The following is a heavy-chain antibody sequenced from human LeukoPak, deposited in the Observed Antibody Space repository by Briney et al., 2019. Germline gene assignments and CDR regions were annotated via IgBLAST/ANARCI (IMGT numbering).Heavy chain of an antibody. J-gene: IGHJ5*02. CDR3: ASQPISGWYIEEWFDP. Sequence: SETLSLTCTVSGGSISSYYWSWIRQPAGKGLEWIGRIYTSGSTNYNPSLKSRVTMSVDTSKNQFSLKLSSVTAADTAVYYCASQPISGWYIEEWFDPGGQGTLVTVSS. D-gene: IGHD6-19*01. V-gene: IGHV4-4*07. CDR2: IYTSGST. CDR1: GGSISSYY.